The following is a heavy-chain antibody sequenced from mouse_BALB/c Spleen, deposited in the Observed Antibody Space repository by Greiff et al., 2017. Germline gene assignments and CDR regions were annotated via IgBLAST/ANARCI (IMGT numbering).Heavy chain of an antibody. CDR1: GYTFSSYW. CDR3: ARKGYDGYYDHFDY. J-gene: IGHJ2*01. V-gene: IGHV1-9*01. CDR2: ILPGSGST. Sequence: VQLQQSGAELMKPGASVKISCKATGYTFSSYWIEWVKQRPGHGLEWIGEILPGSGSTNYNEKFKGKATFTADTSSNTAYMQLSSLTSEDSAVYYCARKGYDGYYDHFDYWGQGTTLTVSS. D-gene: IGHD2-3*01.